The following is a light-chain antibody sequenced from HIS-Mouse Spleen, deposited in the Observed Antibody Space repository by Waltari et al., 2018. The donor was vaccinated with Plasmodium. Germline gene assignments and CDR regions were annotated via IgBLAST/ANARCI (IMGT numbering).Light chain of an antibody. CDR2: AAS. CDR1: QSISSY. CDR3: QQSYSTWT. Sequence: DIQLTQSPSSLSASVGDRVTITCRASQSISSYLNWYQQKPGKAPKLLIYAASSLQSGVPSRFSGSGSGTDFTFTISSLQPEDFATYNCQQSYSTWTFGQGTKVEIK. J-gene: IGKJ1*01. V-gene: IGKV1-39*01.